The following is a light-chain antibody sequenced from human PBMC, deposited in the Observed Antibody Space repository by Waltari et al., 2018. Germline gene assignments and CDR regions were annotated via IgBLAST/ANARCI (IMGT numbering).Light chain of an antibody. CDR1: QSVLYSSNNKNY. V-gene: IGKV4-1*01. Sequence: DIVMTQSPDSLAVSLGERATINCKSSQSVLYSSNNKNYLAWYQQKPGQPPKFLISWASTWEAGVPDRFSGSGSGTDFTLTISSLQAEDVAVYYCQQYYSARTFGQGTKVEI. CDR2: WAS. J-gene: IGKJ1*01. CDR3: QQYYSART.